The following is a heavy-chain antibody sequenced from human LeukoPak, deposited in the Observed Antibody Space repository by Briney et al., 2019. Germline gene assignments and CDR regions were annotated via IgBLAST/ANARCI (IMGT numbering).Heavy chain of an antibody. CDR1: GGTFSSYA. Sequence: ASVEVSCKASGGTFSSYAISWVRQAPGQGLEWMGRIIPSFGTANYAQKFQGRVTITADESTSTAYMELSSLRSEDTAVYYCARGNGRITIFGEWLLVAFDIWGQGTMVTVSS. CDR3: ARGNGRITIFGEWLLVAFDI. CDR2: IIPSFGTA. J-gene: IGHJ3*02. D-gene: IGHD3-3*01. V-gene: IGHV1-69*15.